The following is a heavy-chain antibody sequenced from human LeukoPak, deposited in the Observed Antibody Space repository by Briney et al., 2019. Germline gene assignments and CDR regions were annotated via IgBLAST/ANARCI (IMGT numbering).Heavy chain of an antibody. CDR2: ISSSSSYI. CDR1: GFTFSSYS. J-gene: IGHJ5*02. Sequence: GGSLRLSCAASGFTFSSYSMNWVRQAPGKVLEWVSSISSSSSYIYYADSVKGRFTISRDNAKNSLYLQMNSLRAEDTAVYYCARDNSQDYIWGSYRPDNWFDPWGQGTLVTVSS. V-gene: IGHV3-21*01. D-gene: IGHD3-16*02. CDR3: ARDNSQDYIWGSYRPDNWFDP.